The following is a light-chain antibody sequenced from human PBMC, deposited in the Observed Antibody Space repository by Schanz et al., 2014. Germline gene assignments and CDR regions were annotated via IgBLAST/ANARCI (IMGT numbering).Light chain of an antibody. V-gene: IGKV4-1*01. CDR3: QQYYSSPRT. CDR1: QSVLYTSDSKNY. Sequence: DIVMTQSPDSLPVSLGERATINCKSSQSVLYTSDSKNYLAWYQHKPGQPPKLLISWASTRESGVPDRFTGSGSGTDFTLTISSLQAEDVAVYYCQQYYSSPRTFGPGTKVEIK. CDR2: WAS. J-gene: IGKJ1*01.